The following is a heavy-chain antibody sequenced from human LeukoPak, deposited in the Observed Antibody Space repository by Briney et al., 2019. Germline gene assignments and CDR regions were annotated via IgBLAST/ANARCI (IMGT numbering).Heavy chain of an antibody. J-gene: IGHJ4*02. V-gene: IGHV1-69*04. D-gene: IGHD5-18*01. Sequence: SVKVSCKASGGTFSSYAISWVRQAPGQGLEWMGRIIPILGIANYAQKFQGRVTITADRSTSTAYMELSSLRSEDTAVYYCARERGYSYGFIDYWGQGTLVTVSS. CDR1: GGTFSSYA. CDR3: ARERGYSYGFIDY. CDR2: IIPILGIA.